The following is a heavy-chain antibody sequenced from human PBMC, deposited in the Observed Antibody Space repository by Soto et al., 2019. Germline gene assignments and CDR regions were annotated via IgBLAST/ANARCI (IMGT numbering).Heavy chain of an antibody. CDR2: FDPEDGET. CDR3: ATGGSAFSSSWYDAFDI. J-gene: IGHJ3*02. V-gene: IGHV1-24*01. D-gene: IGHD6-13*01. CDR1: GYTLTELS. Sequence: ASVKVSCKVSGYTLTELSMHCVRQAPVRGLEGMGGFDPEDGETIYAQKFQGRVTMTEDTSTDTAYMELSSLRSEDTAVYYCATGGSAFSSSWYDAFDIWGQGTMVTVSS.